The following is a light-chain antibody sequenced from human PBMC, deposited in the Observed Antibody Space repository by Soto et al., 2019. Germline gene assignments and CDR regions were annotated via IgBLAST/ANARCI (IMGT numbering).Light chain of an antibody. Sequence: GDRVTITCRASQSIGGYLNWYQQKPGKAPELLIYAAFSLETGVPSRFSGSGSGTEYTLTISSLQPDDFATYYCQQYNHYWTFGQGTKVDIK. CDR1: QSIGGY. V-gene: IGKV1-39*01. CDR2: AAF. CDR3: QQYNHYWT. J-gene: IGKJ1*01.